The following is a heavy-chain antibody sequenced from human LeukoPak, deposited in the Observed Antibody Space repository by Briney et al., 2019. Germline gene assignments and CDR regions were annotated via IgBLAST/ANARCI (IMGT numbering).Heavy chain of an antibody. CDR1: GFTFSSYA. CDR2: ISGSGGST. Sequence: PGGSLSLSCAASGFTFSSYAMSWVRQAPGKGLEWVSAISGSGGSTYYADSVKGRFTISRDNSKNTLYLQMNSLRAEDTAVYYCAKDQDYYDSSGYLNYWGQGTLVTVSS. V-gene: IGHV3-23*01. J-gene: IGHJ4*02. D-gene: IGHD3-22*01. CDR3: AKDQDYYDSSGYLNY.